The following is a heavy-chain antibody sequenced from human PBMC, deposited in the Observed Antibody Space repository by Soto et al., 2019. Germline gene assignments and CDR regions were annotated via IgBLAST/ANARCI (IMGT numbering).Heavy chain of an antibody. CDR2: IDPSDSYT. D-gene: IGHD6-19*01. CDR3: ARQLRGSSSGWQYFDY. V-gene: IGHV5-10-1*01. Sequence: PGESLKICFTGSGYMFTSYWISWVRQMTGKGLEWMGRIDPSDSYTNYSPSFQGHVTISADKSISTAYLQWSSLKASETAMYYCARQLRGSSSGWQYFDYSGQGTLVTVPS. CDR1: GYMFTSYW. J-gene: IGHJ4*02.